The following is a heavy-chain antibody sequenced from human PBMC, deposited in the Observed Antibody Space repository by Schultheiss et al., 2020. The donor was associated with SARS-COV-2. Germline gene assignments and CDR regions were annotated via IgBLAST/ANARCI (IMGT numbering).Heavy chain of an antibody. Sequence: GGSLRLSCAASGFTFSSYAMSWVRQAPGKGLEWVSAISGSGGSTYYADSVKGRFTISRDNSKNTLYLQMNSLRAEDTAVYYCAKDIMDHDYGDYVGTAEYFQHWGQGTLVTVSS. J-gene: IGHJ1*01. CDR1: GFTFSSYA. CDR2: ISGSGGST. V-gene: IGHV3-23*01. D-gene: IGHD4-17*01. CDR3: AKDIMDHDYGDYVGTAEYFQH.